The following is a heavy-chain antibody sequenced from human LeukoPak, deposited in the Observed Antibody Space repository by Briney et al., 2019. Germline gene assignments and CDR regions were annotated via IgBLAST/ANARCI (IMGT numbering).Heavy chain of an antibody. Sequence: PGGSLRLSCAASGFTFSSYAMSWVRQAPGKGLEWVSANSDSGGSTYYADSVKGRFTISRDNSKNTLYLQMNSLRAEDTAVYYCAKYFETGYDSSGYYFDYWGQGTLVTVSS. D-gene: IGHD3-22*01. CDR1: GFTFSSYA. J-gene: IGHJ4*02. CDR3: AKYFETGYDSSGYYFDY. CDR2: NSDSGGST. V-gene: IGHV3-23*01.